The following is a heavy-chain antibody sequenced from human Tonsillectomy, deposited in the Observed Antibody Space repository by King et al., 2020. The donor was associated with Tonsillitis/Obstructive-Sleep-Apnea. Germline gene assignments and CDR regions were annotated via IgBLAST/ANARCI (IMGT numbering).Heavy chain of an antibody. D-gene: IGHD3-3*01. J-gene: IGHJ4*02. CDR2: ISSSGSAI. V-gene: IGHV3-11*01. CDR1: GFTFSDYY. Sequence: QLVQSGGGLVKPGGSLRLSCAASGFTFSDYYMSWIRQAPGKGLEWGSYISSSGSAIYYADSVKGRFTISRDNANKLLYVQMNSLRAEDTAVYYCARLALEWFHFFDYWGQGTLVTVSS. CDR3: ARLALEWFHFFDY.